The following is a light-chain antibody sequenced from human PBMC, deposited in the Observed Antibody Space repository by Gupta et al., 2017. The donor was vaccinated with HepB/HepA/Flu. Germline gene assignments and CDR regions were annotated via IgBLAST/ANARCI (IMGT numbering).Light chain of an antibody. CDR3: QQSYITPWT. J-gene: IGKJ1*01. V-gene: IGKV1-39*01. CDR2: AAS. CDR1: QSIGNY. Sequence: DIQMTPPPSSLSASVVDRVTITCRASQSIGNYLSWFQQKPGKAPKLLIYAASSLQSGVPSRFSGSRSGTAFTLTISSLQPEDFATYYCQQSYITPWTFGQGTKVEIK.